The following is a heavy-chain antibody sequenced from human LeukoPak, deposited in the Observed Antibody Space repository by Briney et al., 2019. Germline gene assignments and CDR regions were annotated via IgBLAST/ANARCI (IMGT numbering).Heavy chain of an antibody. J-gene: IGHJ4*02. D-gene: IGHD2-2*01. CDR2: ISYDGSNK. CDR1: GFTFSSYA. Sequence: QTGGSLRLSCAASGFTFSSYAMHWVRQAPGKGLEWVAVISYDGSNKYYADSVKGRFTISRDNSKNTLYLQMSSLRAEDTAVYYCAKTMGYCSTTSCSAYFDYWGQGTLVTVSS. V-gene: IGHV3-30-3*01. CDR3: AKTMGYCSTTSCSAYFDY.